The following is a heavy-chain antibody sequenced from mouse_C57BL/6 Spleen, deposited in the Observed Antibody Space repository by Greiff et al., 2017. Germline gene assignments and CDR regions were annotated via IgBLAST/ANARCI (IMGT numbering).Heavy chain of an antibody. CDR2: ISYDGSN. V-gene: IGHV3-6*01. Sequence: VQLQQSGPGLVKPSQSLSLTCSVTGYSITSGYYWNWIRQFPGNKLEWMGYISYDGSNNYNPSLKNRISITRDTSKNQFFLKLNSVTTEDTATYYCAREDYGIDYWGQGTTLTVSS. CDR3: AREDYGIDY. J-gene: IGHJ2*01. D-gene: IGHD1-1*01. CDR1: GYSITSGYY.